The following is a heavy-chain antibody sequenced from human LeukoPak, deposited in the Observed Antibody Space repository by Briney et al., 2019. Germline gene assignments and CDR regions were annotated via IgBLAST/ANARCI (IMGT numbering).Heavy chain of an antibody. D-gene: IGHD5-24*01. CDR1: GGSISSYY. CDR3: ARVRRWLPQFDY. Sequence: SETLSPTCTVSGGSISSYYWSWIRQPPGKGLEWIGYIYYSGSTNYNPSLKSRVTISVDTSKNQFSLKLSSVTAADTAVYYCARVRRWLPQFDYWSQGTLVTVSS. V-gene: IGHV4-59*01. J-gene: IGHJ4*02. CDR2: IYYSGST.